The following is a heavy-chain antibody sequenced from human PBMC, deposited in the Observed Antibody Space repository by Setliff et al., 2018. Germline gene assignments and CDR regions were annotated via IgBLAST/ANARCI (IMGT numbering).Heavy chain of an antibody. CDR2: ISGSAGSI. D-gene: IGHD6-6*01. V-gene: IGHV3-23*01. CDR1: GFTFSDYA. J-gene: IGHJ4*01. Sequence: GGSLRLSCAASGFTFSDYAMSWVRQAPGKGLEWVSTISGSAGSIHHADSVKGRFTISRDNSKNTLYMQMNSLRPEDSAVYYCAKGSSSSRPYYFDYWGHGTLVTAPQ. CDR3: AKGSSSSRPYYFDY.